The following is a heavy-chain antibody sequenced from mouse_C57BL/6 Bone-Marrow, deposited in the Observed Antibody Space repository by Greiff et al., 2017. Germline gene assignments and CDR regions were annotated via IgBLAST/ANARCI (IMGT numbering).Heavy chain of an antibody. CDR2: IYPRSGNT. Sequence: VQRVESGAELARPGASVKLSCKASGYTFTSYGISWVKQRTGQGLEWIGEIYPRSGNTYYNEKFKGKATLTADKSSSTAYMELRSLTSEDSAVYFCARDEGAYWGQGTLVTVSA. V-gene: IGHV1-81*01. CDR1: GYTFTSYG. J-gene: IGHJ3*01. CDR3: ARDEGAY.